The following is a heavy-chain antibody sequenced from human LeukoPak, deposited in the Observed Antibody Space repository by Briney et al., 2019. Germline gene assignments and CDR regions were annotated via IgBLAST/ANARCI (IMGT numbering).Heavy chain of an antibody. CDR1: GGSISNYY. V-gene: IGHV4-59*01. Sequence: PSEILSLTCTVSGGSISNYYWTWIRQPPGKGLEWIGYVYYSGGTNYNPSLKSRVTISVDTSKNQFSLRLTSVTAADTAVYYCARGSGYATADYWGQGTLVTVSS. CDR3: ARGSGYATADY. J-gene: IGHJ4*02. CDR2: VYYSGGT. D-gene: IGHD5-12*01.